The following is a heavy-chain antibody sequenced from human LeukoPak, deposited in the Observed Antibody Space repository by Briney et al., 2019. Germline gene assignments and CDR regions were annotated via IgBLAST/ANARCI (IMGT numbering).Heavy chain of an antibody. CDR3: ARGPNYDFWSGYYTLYY. CDR2: MNPNSGNT. D-gene: IGHD3-3*01. V-gene: IGHV1-8*01. Sequence: EASVKVSCKASGYTFTSYDINWVRQATGQGLEWMGWMNPNSGNTGYAQKFQGRVTMTRNTSISTAYMELSSLRSEDTAVYYYARGPNYDFWSGYYTLYYWGQGTLVTVSS. J-gene: IGHJ4*02. CDR1: GYTFTSYD.